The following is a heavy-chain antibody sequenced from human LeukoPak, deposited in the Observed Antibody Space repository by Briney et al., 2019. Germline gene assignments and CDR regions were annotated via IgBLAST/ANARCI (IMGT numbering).Heavy chain of an antibody. CDR3: ARDLLDYYYMDV. CDR1: GFTFSSYA. CDR2: FSGSGGST. V-gene: IGHV3-23*01. J-gene: IGHJ6*03. Sequence: GGSLRLSCAASGFTFSSYAMSWVRQAPGKGLECISGFSGSGGSTYYADSVKGRFTISRDNSKNTLYLQMNSLRAEDTAVYYCARDLLDYYYMDVWGKGTTVTVSS.